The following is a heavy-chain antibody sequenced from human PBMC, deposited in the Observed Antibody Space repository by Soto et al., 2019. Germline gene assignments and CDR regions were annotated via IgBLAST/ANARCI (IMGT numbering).Heavy chain of an antibody. Sequence: QVQLVESGGGVVQPGRSLKLSCAASGFTFSTYAMHWLRQAPGKGLEWVAVISYDGINKYYADSVKGRFTISRDKSKNTLYLQMNSLRGEDTAVFYGERDGASYWGQGTPVIVSS. CDR2: ISYDGINK. V-gene: IGHV3-30-3*01. J-gene: IGHJ4*02. CDR3: ERDGASY. D-gene: IGHD3-16*01. CDR1: GFTFSTYA.